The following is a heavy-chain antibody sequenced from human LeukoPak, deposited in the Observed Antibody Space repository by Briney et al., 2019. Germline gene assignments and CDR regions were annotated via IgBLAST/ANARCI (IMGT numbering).Heavy chain of an antibody. Sequence: PSGSLTLSCAVYGFTFSSYWMSWVRQAPGKGLEWVANIKIEGTDKYYVDTVTGRCTISRDNAKNSLYLQMNSLRAEDTAVYYCARAMRYSTSYSWFDPWGQGTLVTVSS. D-gene: IGHD6-6*01. J-gene: IGHJ5*02. V-gene: IGHV3-7*01. CDR1: GFTFSSYW. CDR3: ARAMRYSTSYSWFDP. CDR2: IKIEGTDK.